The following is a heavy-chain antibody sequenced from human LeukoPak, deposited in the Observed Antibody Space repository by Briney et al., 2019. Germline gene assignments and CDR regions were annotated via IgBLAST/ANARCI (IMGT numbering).Heavy chain of an antibody. CDR1: GYTFTGYY. V-gene: IGHV1-2*02. Sequence: ASVKVSCKASGYTFTGYYMHWVRQAPGQGLEWMGWINPNSGGTNYAQKFQGRVTMTRDTSISTAYMELSRLRSDDTAVYYCARDTRGHPPPPPEFDYWGQGTLVTVSS. J-gene: IGHJ4*02. CDR2: INPNSGGT. D-gene: IGHD3-10*01. CDR3: ARDTRGHPPPPPEFDY.